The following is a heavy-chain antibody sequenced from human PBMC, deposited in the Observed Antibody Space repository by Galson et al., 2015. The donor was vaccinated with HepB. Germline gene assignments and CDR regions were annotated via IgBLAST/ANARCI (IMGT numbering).Heavy chain of an antibody. V-gene: IGHV4-39*01. J-gene: IGHJ4*02. CDR3: ARRSFQGHLDY. D-gene: IGHD2/OR15-2a*01. CDR2: IYYSGST. Sequence: SETLSLTCTVSGGSISSSSYYWGWIRQPPGKGLEWIGSIYYSGSTYYNPSLKSRVTISVDTSKNQFSLKLSSVTAADTAVYYCARRSFQGHLDYWGQGTLVTVSS. CDR1: GGSISSSSYY.